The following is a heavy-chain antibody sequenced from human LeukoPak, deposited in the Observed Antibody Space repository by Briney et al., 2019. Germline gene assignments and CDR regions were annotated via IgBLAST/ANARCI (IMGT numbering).Heavy chain of an antibody. CDR2: ISGGADTI. V-gene: IGHV3-23*01. D-gene: IGHD2-2*01. Sequence: PGGSLRLSCAVSGFIFSSYAMSWVRQAPGKGLEWVSAISGGADTIYYADSVKGRFTVSRDNSKNTLSLQMNSLRAEDTAVYYCAKDPGVVPAHYFDYWGQGILVTVSS. CDR1: GFIFSSYA. CDR3: AKDPGVVPAHYFDY. J-gene: IGHJ4*02.